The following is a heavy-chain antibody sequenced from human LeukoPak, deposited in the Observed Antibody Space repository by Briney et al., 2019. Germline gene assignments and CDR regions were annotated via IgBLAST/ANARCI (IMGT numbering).Heavy chain of an antibody. V-gene: IGHV3-23*01. CDR3: AKDLGIAVAGTHDY. D-gene: IGHD6-19*01. CDR1: GFTFSSYA. Sequence: GGSLRLSCAASGFTFSSYAMSWVRQAPGKGLEWVSAISGSGGSTYYADSVKGRFTISRDNSKNTLYLQMNSLRAEDTAVYYCAKDLGIAVAGTHDYWGQGTLVTVSS. CDR2: ISGSGGST. J-gene: IGHJ4*02.